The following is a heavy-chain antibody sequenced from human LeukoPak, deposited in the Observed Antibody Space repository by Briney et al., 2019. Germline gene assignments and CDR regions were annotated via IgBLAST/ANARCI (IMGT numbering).Heavy chain of an antibody. CDR3: ARGLLQLRY. J-gene: IGHJ4*02. V-gene: IGHV3-66*01. Sequence: PGGSLRLSCAASGFTFSSYAMSWVRQAPGKGLEWVSVIYSGGSTYYADSVKGRFTISRDNSKNTLYLQMNSLRAEDTAVYYCARGLLQLRYWGQGTLVTVSS. CDR1: GFTFSSYA. D-gene: IGHD1-1*01. CDR2: IYSGGST.